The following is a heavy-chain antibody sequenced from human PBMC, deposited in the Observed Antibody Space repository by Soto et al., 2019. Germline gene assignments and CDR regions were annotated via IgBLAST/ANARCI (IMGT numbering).Heavy chain of an antibody. CDR2: IYYSGST. Sequence: QVQLQESGPGLVKPSQTLSLTCTVSGGSISSGGYYWSWIRQHPGKGLEWIGYIYYSGSTYYNPSLKSRVTISVDTSKNQCSLKLSSVTAADTAVYYCASIAAPRHPVDYWGQGTLVTVSS. CDR3: ASIAAPRHPVDY. J-gene: IGHJ4*02. V-gene: IGHV4-31*03. D-gene: IGHD6-6*01. CDR1: GGSISSGGYY.